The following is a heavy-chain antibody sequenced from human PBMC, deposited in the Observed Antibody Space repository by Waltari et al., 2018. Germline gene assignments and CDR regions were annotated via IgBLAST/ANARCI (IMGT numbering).Heavy chain of an antibody. CDR2: IYSGGST. V-gene: IGHV3-66*02. CDR3: ARGSSGWSTFYFDY. Sequence: EVQLVESGGGLVQPGGSLRLSCAASGFTVSSNYMSRVRQAPGKGLEWVSVIYSGGSTYYADSVKGRFTISRDNSKNTLYLQMNSLRAEDTAVYYCARGSSGWSTFYFDYWGQGTLVTVSS. J-gene: IGHJ4*02. CDR1: GFTVSSNY. D-gene: IGHD6-19*01.